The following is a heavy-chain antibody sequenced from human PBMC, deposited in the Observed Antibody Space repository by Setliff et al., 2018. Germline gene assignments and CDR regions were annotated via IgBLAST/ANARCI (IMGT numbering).Heavy chain of an antibody. J-gene: IGHJ3*02. CDR3: ARDVVVVTYGFDI. D-gene: IGHD2-21*02. Sequence: LRLSCAGSGFTFNTYWMTWVRQAPGKGLEWVASITHDGSKTYILDSVKGRFTISRDNAKNSLYLQMDSLRAEDTAVYYCARDVVVVTYGFDIWGQGTMVTVSS. V-gene: IGHV3-7*03. CDR2: ITHDGSKT. CDR1: GFTFNTYW.